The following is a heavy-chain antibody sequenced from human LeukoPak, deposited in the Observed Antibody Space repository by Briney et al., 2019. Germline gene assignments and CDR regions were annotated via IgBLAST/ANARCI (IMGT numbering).Heavy chain of an antibody. V-gene: IGHV1-2*02. D-gene: IGHD3-10*01. Sequence: ASVKVSCKASGYSFTGHFIHWVRQAPGQGLEWMGWINPNSGGTNYARDFQGRDTMTRDTSISTAYMEMTNLTSDDTAVYFCARGVTIVRGDDWGQGTLVSVYS. CDR1: GYSFTGHF. CDR3: ARGVTIVRGDD. CDR2: INPNSGGT. J-gene: IGHJ4*02.